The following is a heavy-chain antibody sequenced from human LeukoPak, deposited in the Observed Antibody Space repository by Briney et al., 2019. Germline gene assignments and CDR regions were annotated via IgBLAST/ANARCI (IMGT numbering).Heavy chain of an antibody. CDR1: GFTFSSYW. CDR2: INSDGSST. Sequence: SGGSLRLSCAASGFTFSSYWMHWVRQAPGKGLVWVSRINSDGSSTNYADSVKGRFTISRDNAKNTLYLQMNSLRAEDTAVYYCARDNPIQLWPNYYYYYGMDVWGQGTTVTVSS. D-gene: IGHD5-18*01. V-gene: IGHV3-74*01. J-gene: IGHJ6*02. CDR3: ARDNPIQLWPNYYYYYGMDV.